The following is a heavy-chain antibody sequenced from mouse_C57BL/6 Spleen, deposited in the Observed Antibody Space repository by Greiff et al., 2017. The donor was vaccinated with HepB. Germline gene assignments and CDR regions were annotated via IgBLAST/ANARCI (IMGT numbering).Heavy chain of an antibody. CDR1: GYTFTSYW. J-gene: IGHJ2*01. Sequence: VKLQESGAELVKPGASVKLSCKASGYTFTSYWMQWVKQRPGQGLEWIGEIDPSDSYTNYNQKFKGKATLTADTSSNTAYMQLSSLTSEDSAVYYWARNLFDYWGQGTTLTVSS. CDR3: ARNLFDY. V-gene: IGHV1-50*01. CDR2: IDPSDSYT.